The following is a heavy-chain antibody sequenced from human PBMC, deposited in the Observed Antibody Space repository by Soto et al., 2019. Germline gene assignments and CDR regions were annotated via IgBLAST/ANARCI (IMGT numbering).Heavy chain of an antibody. CDR2: FDPEDGET. V-gene: IGHV1-24*01. Sequence: ASVKVSCKVSGYTLTELSMHWVRQAPGKGLEWMGGFDPEDGETIYAQKFQGRVTMTEDTSTDTAYMELSSLRSEDTAVYYCAAQTRLRHFDWLFHDYWGQGTLVTVSS. CDR3: AAQTRLRHFDWLFHDY. J-gene: IGHJ4*02. D-gene: IGHD3-9*01. CDR1: GYTLTELS.